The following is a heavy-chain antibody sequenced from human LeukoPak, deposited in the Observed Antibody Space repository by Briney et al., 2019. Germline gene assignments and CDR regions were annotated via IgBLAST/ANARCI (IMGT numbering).Heavy chain of an antibody. CDR3: ARGRGIAGAYIGDVYYYYMDV. Sequence: SGTLSLTCAVSGGSISSSNWWSWVRQPPGKGLEWIGEIYHSGSTNYNPSLKSRVTISVDKSKNQFSLKLSSVTAADTAVYYCARGRGIAGAYIGDVYYYYMDVWGKGTTVTVSS. CDR2: IYHSGST. D-gene: IGHD1-26*01. J-gene: IGHJ6*03. CDR1: GGSISSSNW. V-gene: IGHV4-4*02.